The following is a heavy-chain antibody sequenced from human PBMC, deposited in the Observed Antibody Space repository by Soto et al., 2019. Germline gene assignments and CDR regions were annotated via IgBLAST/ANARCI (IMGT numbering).Heavy chain of an antibody. Sequence: PGGSLRLSCAASGFTFSKQWMSWVRQAPGKGLEWVANIDEDGSEKYYVDSVKGRFTISRDNAKNSLCLQMNSLRAEDTAVYHCARAGVWGQGTTVTVSS. CDR3: ARAGV. V-gene: IGHV3-7*05. CDR1: GFTFSKQW. CDR2: IDEDGSEK. J-gene: IGHJ6*02.